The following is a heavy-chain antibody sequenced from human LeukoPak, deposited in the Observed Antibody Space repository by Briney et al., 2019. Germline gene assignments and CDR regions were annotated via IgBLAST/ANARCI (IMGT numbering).Heavy chain of an antibody. D-gene: IGHD6-13*01. Sequence: PGGSLRLSCAASGFTLSSYPMNWVRQAPGKGLEWVSTFFRGSTYYADTVQGRFTISRDSSKNTLYLQMNSLRADDTALYFCTRAAPYGTSWYGKNDYWGQGTLVAVSS. V-gene: IGHV3-23*01. J-gene: IGHJ4*02. CDR1: GFTLSSYP. CDR2: FFRGST. CDR3: TRAAPYGTSWYGKNDY.